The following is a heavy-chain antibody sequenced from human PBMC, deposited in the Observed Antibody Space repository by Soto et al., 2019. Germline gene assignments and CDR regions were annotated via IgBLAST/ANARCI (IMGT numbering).Heavy chain of an antibody. Sequence: QVQLVESGGGVVQPGRSLRLSCAASGFTFNSYAMHWVRQAPGKGLEWVALIWYDGSNTYFADSVKGRFTISRDNSKSTLYLQMNSLRAEDTAVYYCARDLRRGVVANFDYWGQGTLVTVSS. D-gene: IGHD2-15*01. V-gene: IGHV3-33*01. CDR2: IWYDGSNT. CDR3: ARDLRRGVVANFDY. CDR1: GFTFNSYA. J-gene: IGHJ4*02.